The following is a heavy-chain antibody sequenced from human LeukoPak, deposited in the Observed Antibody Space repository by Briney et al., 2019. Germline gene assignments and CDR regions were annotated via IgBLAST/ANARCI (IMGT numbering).Heavy chain of an antibody. CDR3: AKDGSEYCSGGSCYSGFDY. CDR1: GFTFTNYA. J-gene: IGHJ4*02. Sequence: GGSLRLSCAASGFTFTNYAMSWLRQAPGKGLEWVAVISYDGSNKYYADSVKGRFTISRDNSKNTLYLQMNSLRAEDTAVYYCAKDGSEYCSGGSCYSGFDYWGQGTLVTVSS. CDR2: ISYDGSNK. D-gene: IGHD2-15*01. V-gene: IGHV3-30*18.